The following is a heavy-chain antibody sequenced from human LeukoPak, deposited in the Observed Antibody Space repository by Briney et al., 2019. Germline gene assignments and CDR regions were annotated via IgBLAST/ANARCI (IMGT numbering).Heavy chain of an antibody. V-gene: IGHV3-7*01. J-gene: IGHJ6*03. CDR2: IKQHGSEK. CDR3: ARVRGDYYMDV. Sequence: GGSLRLSCAASGFIFSSYWTTWVRQAPGKGLEWVANIKQHGSEKYYVDSVKGRFTISRDNAKNSLYPQMNSLRAEDTAVYYCARVRGDYYMDVWGKGTTVTVSS. CDR1: GFIFSSYW. D-gene: IGHD4-17*01.